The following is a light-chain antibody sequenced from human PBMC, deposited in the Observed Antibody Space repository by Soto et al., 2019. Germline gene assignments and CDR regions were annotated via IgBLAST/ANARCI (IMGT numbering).Light chain of an antibody. Sequence: DIQMTQSPSSLSASVGYRVTITCRASQSISTYLNWYHQKPGKAPKLLIYDASSLQSGVPSRFSGGGSATDFTLTISSLQPEDFATYYCQQSYSTPWTVGQGTKVEVK. CDR2: DAS. CDR1: QSISTY. J-gene: IGKJ1*01. CDR3: QQSYSTPWT. V-gene: IGKV1-39*01.